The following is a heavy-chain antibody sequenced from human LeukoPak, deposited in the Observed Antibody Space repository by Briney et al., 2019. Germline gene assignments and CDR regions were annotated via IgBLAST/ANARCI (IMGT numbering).Heavy chain of an antibody. D-gene: IGHD3-3*01. V-gene: IGHV1-8*02. J-gene: IGHJ5*02. CDR1: GYTFTSYD. CDR3: ARDGRYDFWSGYPNWFDP. CDR2: MNPNSGNT. Sequence: GASVKVSCKASGYTFTSYDINWVRQATGQGLEWMGWMNPNSGNTGYAQKFQGRVTMTRDTSISTAYMELSRLRSDDTAVYYCARDGRYDFWSGYPNWFDPWGQGTLVTVSS.